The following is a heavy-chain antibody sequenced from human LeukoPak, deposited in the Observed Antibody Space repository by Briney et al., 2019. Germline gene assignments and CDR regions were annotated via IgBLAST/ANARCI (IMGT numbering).Heavy chain of an antibody. D-gene: IGHD4-17*01. J-gene: IGHJ6*02. CDR3: ARVAHDFGDYGGMDV. CDR1: GYTFTNYD. CDR2: TNPNSGNI. V-gene: IGHV1-8*01. Sequence: ASVKVPCKASGYTFTNYDINWVRQATGQGLEWMGWTNPNSGNIGYVQKFQGRVTMTTDTSINTAYMELSSLRSEDTAVYYCARVAHDFGDYGGMDVWGQGTTVTVSS.